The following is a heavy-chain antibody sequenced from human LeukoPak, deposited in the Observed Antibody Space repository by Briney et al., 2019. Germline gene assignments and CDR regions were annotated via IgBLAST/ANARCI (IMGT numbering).Heavy chain of an antibody. CDR1: GGSFSGYY. V-gene: IGHV4-34*01. Sequence: SETLSLTCAVYGGSFSGYYWSWIRQPPGKGLEWIGEINHSGSTNYNPSLKSRVTISVDTSKNQFSLKLSSVTAADTAVYYCARWGYSLPFHPLATGITNWFDPWGQGTLVTVSS. J-gene: IGHJ5*02. D-gene: IGHD1-14*01. CDR2: INHSGST. CDR3: ARWGYSLPFHPLATGITNWFDP.